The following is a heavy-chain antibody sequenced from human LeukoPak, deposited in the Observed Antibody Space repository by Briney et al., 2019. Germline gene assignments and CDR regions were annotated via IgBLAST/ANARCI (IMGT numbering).Heavy chain of an antibody. J-gene: IGHJ4*02. V-gene: IGHV4-59*08. CDR3: ARHGSGYCSSTSCSPK. Sequence: PSETLSLTCAVYGGSFSGYYWSWIRQPPGKGLEWIGYIYYSGSTNYNPSLKSRVTISVDTSKNQFSLKLSSVTAADTAVYYCARHGSGYCSSTSCSPKWGQGTLVTVSS. CDR2: IYYSGST. D-gene: IGHD2-2*03. CDR1: GGSFSGYY.